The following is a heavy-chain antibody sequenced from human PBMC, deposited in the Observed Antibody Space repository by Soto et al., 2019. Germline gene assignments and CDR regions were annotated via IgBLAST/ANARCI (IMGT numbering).Heavy chain of an antibody. CDR3: VRGQDYYDSSGISGVVY. CDR2: INHSGST. CDR1: GGSFSGYY. D-gene: IGHD3-22*01. V-gene: IGHV4-34*01. Sequence: SETLSLTCAVYGGSFSGYYWSWIRQPPGKGQERIGEINHSGSTNYNPSLKSRVTISVDTSKNQFSLKLSSVTAADTAVYYCVRGQDYYDSSGISGVVYWGQGTLVTVSS. J-gene: IGHJ4*02.